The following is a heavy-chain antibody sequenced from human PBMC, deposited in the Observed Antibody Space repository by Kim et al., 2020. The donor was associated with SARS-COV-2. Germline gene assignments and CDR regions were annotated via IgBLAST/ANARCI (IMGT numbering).Heavy chain of an antibody. CDR3: AREGSGSYNWLDP. CDR2: INGGNGNT. Sequence: ASLKVSCKASGYTFDTFSLYWLRQAPGQRFEWMGWINGGNGNTRYSQNFQGRVIFTRDTSATTAYMELTSLTFKDTAVYYCAREGSGSYNWLDPWGQGTLVTVSS. J-gene: IGHJ5*02. V-gene: IGHV1-3*01. CDR1: GYTFDTFS. D-gene: IGHD3-10*01.